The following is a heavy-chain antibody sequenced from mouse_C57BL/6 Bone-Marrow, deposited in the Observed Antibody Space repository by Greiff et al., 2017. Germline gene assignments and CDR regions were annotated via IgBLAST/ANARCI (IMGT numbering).Heavy chain of an antibody. D-gene: IGHD1-1*01. Sequence: VQLQQSGAELVKPGASVKLSCTASGFNIKDYYIHWVKQRPEQGLEWIGRIDPEDGETKYAPKFQDKATITADTSSNTAYLQLSSRTSEDTAVYYCTRSLIYYGTNYWGQGTTLTVSS. V-gene: IGHV14-2*01. CDR2: IDPEDGET. CDR1: GFNIKDYY. J-gene: IGHJ2*01. CDR3: TRSLIYYGTNY.